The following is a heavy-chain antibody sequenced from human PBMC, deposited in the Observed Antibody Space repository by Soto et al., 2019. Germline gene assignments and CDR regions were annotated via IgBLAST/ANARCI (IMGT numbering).Heavy chain of an antibody. J-gene: IGHJ6*02. D-gene: IGHD6-6*01. CDR1: GFTFSSYA. CDR3: ALIAALRNNYGMDV. V-gene: IGHV3-23*01. CDR2: ISGSGGST. Sequence: GGSLRLSCAASGFTFSSYAMSWVRQAPGKGLEWVSAISGSGGSTYYADSVKGRFTISRDNSKNTLYLQMNSLRAEDTAVYYCALIAALRNNYGMDVWGQGTTVTVSS.